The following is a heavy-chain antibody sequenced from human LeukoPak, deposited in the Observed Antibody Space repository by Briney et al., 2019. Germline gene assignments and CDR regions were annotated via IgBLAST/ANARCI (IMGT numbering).Heavy chain of an antibody. CDR1: GFTVSSNY. CDR2: IYSGGST. J-gene: IGHJ3*02. Sequence: GGSLRLSCAASGFTVSSNYMSWVRQAPGKGLEWVSVIYSGGSTYYADSVKGRFTISRDNSKNTLYLQMNSLRAEDTAVYYCARNSGYDSEFAAFDIWGQGKMVTVSS. D-gene: IGHD5-12*01. CDR3: ARNSGYDSEFAAFDI. V-gene: IGHV3-53*01.